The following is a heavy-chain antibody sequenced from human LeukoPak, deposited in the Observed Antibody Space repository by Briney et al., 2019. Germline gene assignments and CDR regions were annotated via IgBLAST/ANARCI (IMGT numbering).Heavy chain of an antibody. V-gene: IGHV3-74*01. J-gene: IGHJ4*02. Sequence: GGSLRLSCAASRFTFSTYWMHWVRQAPGKGLVWVSRINSDGSSTGYADSVKGRFTISRDNAKNTLYLQMNSLRAEDTAVYYCAKSGLNRFDYWGQGTLVTVSS. CDR3: AKSGLNRFDY. CDR2: INSDGSST. D-gene: IGHD2-15*01. CDR1: RFTFSTYW.